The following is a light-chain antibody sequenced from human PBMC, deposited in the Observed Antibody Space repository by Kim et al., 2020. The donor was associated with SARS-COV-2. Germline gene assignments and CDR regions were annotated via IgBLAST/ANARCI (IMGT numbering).Light chain of an antibody. CDR1: QSVSSSY. CDR3: QQYGSSPPLT. V-gene: IGKV3-20*01. CDR2: GAS. J-gene: IGKJ4*01. Sequence: PGERATLSCRASQSVSSSYLVWYQQKPGQAPRLLIYGASSRATGIPDRFSGSGSGTDFTLTISRLEPEDCAVYYCQQYGSSPPLTFGGGTKVDIK.